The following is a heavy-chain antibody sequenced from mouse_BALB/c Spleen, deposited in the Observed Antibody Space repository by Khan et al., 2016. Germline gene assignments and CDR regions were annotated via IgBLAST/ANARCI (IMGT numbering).Heavy chain of an antibody. CDR1: GYTFTSYW. D-gene: IGHD1-1*01. J-gene: IGHJ2*01. Sequence: QVQLQQPGADLVKAGASVKMSCKASGYTFTSYWMHWVKQRLGQGLEWFAETNPTNGRTYYNEKFKSKATLTVDKSSSTAYMLLSGPTFEDSAVKYCERIKKIVATYFDYRGQGTTRTVCS. CDR2: TNPTNGRT. CDR3: ERIKKIVATYFDY. V-gene: IGHV1S81*02.